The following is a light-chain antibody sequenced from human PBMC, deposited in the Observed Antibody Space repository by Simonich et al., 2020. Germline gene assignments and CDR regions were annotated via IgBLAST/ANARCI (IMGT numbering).Light chain of an antibody. Sequence: QLVLTQSPSASASLGASVKLTCTLSSGHSSYAIAWHKQQPEKGPRYLMKLNSAGSHSKGDGIPDRFSGSSSGAERYLTISSLQSEDEADYYCQTWGTGIVVFGGGTKLTVL. CDR1: SGHSSYA. CDR3: QTWGTGIVV. CDR2: LNSAGSH. J-gene: IGLJ2*01. V-gene: IGLV4-69*01.